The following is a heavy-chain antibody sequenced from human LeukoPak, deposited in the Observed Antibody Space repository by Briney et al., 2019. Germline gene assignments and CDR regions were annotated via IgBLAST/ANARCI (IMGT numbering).Heavy chain of an antibody. CDR3: AKDTAILTGYYSFDY. V-gene: IGHV3-23*01. J-gene: IGHJ4*02. Sequence: GGSLRLSCAASGFTFSSHAMSWVRQAPGKGLEWVSAISGSAANTHYAESVKGRFTISRDNSKSTLYLQMNSLRAEDTAVYYCAKDTAILTGYYSFDYWGQGILVTVSS. D-gene: IGHD3-9*01. CDR1: GFTFSSHA. CDR2: ISGSAANT.